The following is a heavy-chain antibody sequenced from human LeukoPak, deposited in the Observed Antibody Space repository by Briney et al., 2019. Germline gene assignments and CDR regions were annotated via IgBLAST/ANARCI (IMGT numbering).Heavy chain of an antibody. J-gene: IGHJ6*04. D-gene: IGHD3-10*01. V-gene: IGHV3-30*04. CDR3: ARGYGSGSYYIPYYYYYGMDV. CDR1: GCTFSSYA. CDR2: ISYDGSNK. Sequence: GGSLRLSWAASGCTFSSYAMQWVRQAAGKGLEWVGVISYDGSNKYYADSVKGRFTISRDNSKNTLYLQMNSLRAEDTAVYYCARGYGSGSYYIPYYYYYGMDVWGKGTTVTVSS.